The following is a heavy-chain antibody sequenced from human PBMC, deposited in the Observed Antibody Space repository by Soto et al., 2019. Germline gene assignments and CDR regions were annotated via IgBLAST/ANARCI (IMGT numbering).Heavy chain of an antibody. CDR3: ASEQWLATSFAY. Sequence: QVQLQQWGAGLLKPSETLSLTCAVYGGSFSGYYWRWIRQPPGKGLEWIGEINHSGSTNYNPSLQGRVTTAVDTAKTQFSLKLSSATAPDTAVYDCASEQWLATSFAYWGQGTLVTVSS. CDR1: GGSFSGYY. CDR2: INHSGST. V-gene: IGHV4-34*01. D-gene: IGHD6-19*01. J-gene: IGHJ4*02.